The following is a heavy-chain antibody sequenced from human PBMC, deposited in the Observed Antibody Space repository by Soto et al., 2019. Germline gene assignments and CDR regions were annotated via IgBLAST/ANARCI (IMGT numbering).Heavy chain of an antibody. J-gene: IGHJ4*02. Sequence: EVQLLESGGGLVQPGGSLRLSCAASGFTFSSYAMSWVRQAPGKGLEWVSGISGSGGSTYYADSVKGRFTVSRDNSKSTLYLQMNSLRAEDTAFYYCAKDRHYDCWSGSHFEYWGQGTLVTVSS. CDR1: GFTFSSYA. CDR2: ISGSGGST. CDR3: AKDRHYDCWSGSHFEY. V-gene: IGHV3-23*01. D-gene: IGHD3-3*01.